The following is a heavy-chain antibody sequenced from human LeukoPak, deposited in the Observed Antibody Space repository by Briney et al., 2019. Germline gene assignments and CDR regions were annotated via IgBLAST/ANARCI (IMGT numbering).Heavy chain of an antibody. J-gene: IGHJ5*02. CDR1: GYTFTTYG. D-gene: IGHD5-12*01. Sequence: GASVKVSCKASGYTFTTYGISWVRQAPGQGLEWMGWISAYNGNTNYAQKLQDRVTMTTDTSTSTAYMELRSLRSDDTAVYYCARDGDSGYDFSWFDPWGQGTLVTVSS. CDR2: ISAYNGNT. V-gene: IGHV1-18*01. CDR3: ARDGDSGYDFSWFDP.